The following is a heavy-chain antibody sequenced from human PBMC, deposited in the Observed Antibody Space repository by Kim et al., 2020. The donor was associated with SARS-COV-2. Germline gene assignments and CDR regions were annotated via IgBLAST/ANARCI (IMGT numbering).Heavy chain of an antibody. CDR2: IYYSGST. J-gene: IGHJ6*02. CDR3: ARDMGITMVRGVMDGMDV. V-gene: IGHV4-61*01. CDR1: GGSVSSGSYY. Sequence: SETLSLTCTVSGGSVSSGSYYWSWIRQPPGKGLEWIGYIYYSGSTNYNPSLKSRVTISVDTSKNQFSLKLSSVTAADTAVYYCARDMGITMVRGVMDGMDVWGQGTTVTVSS. D-gene: IGHD3-10*01.